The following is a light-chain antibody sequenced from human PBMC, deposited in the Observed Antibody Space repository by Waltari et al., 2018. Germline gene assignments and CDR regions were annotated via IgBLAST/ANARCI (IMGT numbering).Light chain of an antibody. CDR1: QSVGSSS. V-gene: IGKV3-20*01. CDR2: RAS. CDR3: QQHGTLPAT. Sequence: EIVLTQSPGTASLSPGERATLSCRASQSVGSSSLAWYQQKPGQAPRLVIYRASRRATGIPDRFSGSGSGTDFSLTISRLEPEDFVVYYCQQHGTLPATFGQGTKVEIK. J-gene: IGKJ1*01.